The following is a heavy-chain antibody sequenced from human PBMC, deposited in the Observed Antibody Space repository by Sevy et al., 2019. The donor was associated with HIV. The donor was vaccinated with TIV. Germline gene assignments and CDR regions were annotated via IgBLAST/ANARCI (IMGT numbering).Heavy chain of an antibody. D-gene: IGHD3-22*01. CDR2: IYYSGST. CDR1: GGSISSGDYY. V-gene: IGHV4-30-4*01. CDR3: ARSKPPSKKYYYDSSGYYYAGGYFDY. Sequence: SQTLSLTCTVSGGSISSGDYYWSWIRQPPGKGLEWIGYIYYSGSTYYNPSLKSRVTISVDTSKNQFSLKLSSVTAADTAVYYCARSKPPSKKYYYDSSGYYYAGGYFDYWDQGTLVTVSS. J-gene: IGHJ4*02.